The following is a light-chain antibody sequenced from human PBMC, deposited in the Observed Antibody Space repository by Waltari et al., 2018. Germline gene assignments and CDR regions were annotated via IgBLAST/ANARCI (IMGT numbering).Light chain of an antibody. CDR3: QQGASFPPT. V-gene: IGKV1-12*01. Sequence: EIQMTQSPSSVSASVGDRVTITCRATQDISSPLAWYQQKPGQAPNLLIYAVSSLQSGVPSRFSGSGSGTDFTLTISGLQPEDVATYFCQQGASFPPTFAQGTKVEI. J-gene: IGKJ1*01. CDR2: AVS. CDR1: QDISSP.